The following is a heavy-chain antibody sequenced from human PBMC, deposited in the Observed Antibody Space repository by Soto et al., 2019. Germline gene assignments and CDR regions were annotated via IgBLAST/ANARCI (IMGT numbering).Heavy chain of an antibody. Sequence: TSETLSLTSAVYGGSFSGYYWSWIRQPPGKGLEWIGEINHSGSTNYNPSLKSRVTISVDTSKNQFSLKLSSVTAADTAVYYCARAPAPGHFSGYNWFDPWGQGTLVTVSS. CDR1: GGSFSGYY. CDR2: INHSGST. CDR3: ARAPAPGHFSGYNWFDP. J-gene: IGHJ5*02. V-gene: IGHV4-34*01. D-gene: IGHD3-10*01.